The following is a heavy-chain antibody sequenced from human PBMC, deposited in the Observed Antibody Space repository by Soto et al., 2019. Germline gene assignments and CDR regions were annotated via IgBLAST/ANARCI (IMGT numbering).Heavy chain of an antibody. Sequence: ASVKVSCKASGYTFTSYGISWVRQAPGQGLEWMGWISAYNGNTNYAQKLQGRVTMTTDTSTSTAYMELSSLRSEDTAVYYCARKLAARPGFGNNDAFDIWGQGTMVTVSS. J-gene: IGHJ3*02. CDR3: ARKLAARPGFGNNDAFDI. CDR1: GYTFTSYG. D-gene: IGHD6-6*01. CDR2: ISAYNGNT. V-gene: IGHV1-18*01.